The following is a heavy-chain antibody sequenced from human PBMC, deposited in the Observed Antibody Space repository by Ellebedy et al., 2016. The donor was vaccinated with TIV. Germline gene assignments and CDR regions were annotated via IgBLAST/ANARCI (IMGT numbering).Heavy chain of an antibody. CDR1: GFTVSNNY. CDR2: IYSGDST. J-gene: IGHJ6*02. V-gene: IGHV3-66*01. D-gene: IGHD6-13*01. Sequence: GESLKISCAASGFTVSNNYMNWVRQAPGKGLEWVSVIYSGDSTDYADSVNGRFTISRDNSKTTLFLQMNSLRAEDTAVYYCARERIAAVGDFYYYGMDVWGQGTTVTVSS. CDR3: ARERIAAVGDFYYYGMDV.